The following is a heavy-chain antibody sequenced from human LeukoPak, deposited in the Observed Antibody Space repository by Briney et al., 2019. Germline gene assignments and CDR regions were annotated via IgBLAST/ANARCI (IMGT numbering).Heavy chain of an antibody. D-gene: IGHD1-26*01. CDR1: GFTFSSYA. CDR3: ARGHSGSYKDYYYYMDV. CDR2: ISYDGSNK. J-gene: IGHJ6*03. V-gene: IGHV3-30*04. Sequence: GGSLRLSCAASGFTFSSYAMHWVRQAPGKGLEWVAVISYDGSNKYYADSVKGRFTISRDNSKNTLYLQMNSLRAEDTAVYYCARGHSGSYKDYYYYMDVWGKGTTVTVSS.